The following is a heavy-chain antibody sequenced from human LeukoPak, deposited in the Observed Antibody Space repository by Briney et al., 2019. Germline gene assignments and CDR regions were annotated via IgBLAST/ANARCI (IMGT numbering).Heavy chain of an antibody. Sequence: GGSLRLSCAASGFTFSSYAMSWVRQAPGKGLEWVSAISGSGGSTYYADSVKGRFTISRDNSKNTLYLQMNSLRAEDTAVYYCAKDQSDFWSGYYDYWGQGTLSPSPQ. J-gene: IGHJ4*02. CDR3: AKDQSDFWSGYYDY. CDR2: ISGSGGST. V-gene: IGHV3-23*01. D-gene: IGHD3-3*01. CDR1: GFTFSSYA.